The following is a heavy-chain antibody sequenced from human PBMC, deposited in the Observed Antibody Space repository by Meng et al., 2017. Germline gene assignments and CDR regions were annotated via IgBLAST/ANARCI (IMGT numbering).Heavy chain of an antibody. CDR1: GSTFTSYA. CDR2: INAGNGNT. D-gene: IGHD5-12*01. J-gene: IGHJ4*02. Sequence: VPLMTSGAKVNEPGASVNVSYKASGSTFTSYAMHWVRQAPGQRLEWMGWINAGNGNTKYSQKFQGRVTITRDTSASTAYMELSSLRSEDTAVYYCARDRIVATTLGRGYYFDYWGQGTLVTVSS. V-gene: IGHV1-3*01. CDR3: ARDRIVATTLGRGYYFDY.